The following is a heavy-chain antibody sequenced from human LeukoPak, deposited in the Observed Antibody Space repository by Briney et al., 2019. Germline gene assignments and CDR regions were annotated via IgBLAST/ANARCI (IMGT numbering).Heavy chain of an antibody. J-gene: IGHJ4*02. CDR2: IYPGDPDT. D-gene: IGHD3-3*01. V-gene: IGHV5-51*01. CDR3: ARQPNYDFWSGHSPFDY. Sequence: GESLKISCKGSGDSFTSYWIGWVRQMPGKGLEWMGIIYPGDPDTRYSPSFQGQVTISANKSITTAYLQWSSLKASDTAMYYCARQPNYDFWSGHSPFDYWGQGTLVTVSS. CDR1: GDSFTSYW.